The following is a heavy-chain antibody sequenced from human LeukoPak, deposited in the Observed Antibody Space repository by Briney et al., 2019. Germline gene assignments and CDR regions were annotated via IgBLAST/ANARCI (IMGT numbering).Heavy chain of an antibody. CDR2: INPSGGST. J-gene: IGHJ6*03. V-gene: IGHV1-46*01. CDR1: GYTFTSYY. Sequence: ASVKVSCKASGYTFTSYYMHWVRQAPGQGLEWMGIINPSGGSTSYAQKFQGRVTMTTDTSTSTAYMELRSLRSDDTAVYYCARATLGYCSGGSCRYYMDVWGKGTTVTISS. CDR3: ARATLGYCSGGSCRYYMDV. D-gene: IGHD2-15*01.